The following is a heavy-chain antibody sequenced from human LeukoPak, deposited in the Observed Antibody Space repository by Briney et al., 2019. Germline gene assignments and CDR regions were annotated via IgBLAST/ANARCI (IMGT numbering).Heavy chain of an antibody. Sequence: PSETLSLTCTVSGGSISSYYWSWIRQAPGKGLEWIGNIYYSGSTNYNPSLKSRVTISVDTSKNQFPLKLSSVTAADTAVYYCARHGTLGSITYPLDYWGQGTLVTVSS. J-gene: IGHJ4*02. D-gene: IGHD3-16*01. V-gene: IGHV4-59*08. CDR1: GGSISSYY. CDR3: ARHGTLGSITYPLDY. CDR2: IYYSGST.